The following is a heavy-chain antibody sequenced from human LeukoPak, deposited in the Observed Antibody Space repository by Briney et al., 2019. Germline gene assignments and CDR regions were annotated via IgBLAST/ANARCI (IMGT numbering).Heavy chain of an antibody. V-gene: IGHV3-73*01. CDR1: GFTFSGSA. D-gene: IGHD1-26*01. CDR3: TRLRWELLGGHDY. CDR2: IRSKANSYAT. J-gene: IGHJ4*02. Sequence: PGGSLRLSCAASGFTFSGSAMHWVRQASGKGLEWVGRIRSKANSYATAYAASVKGRFTISRDDSTNTAYLQMNSLKTEDTAVYYCTRLRWELLGGHDYWGQGTLVTVSS.